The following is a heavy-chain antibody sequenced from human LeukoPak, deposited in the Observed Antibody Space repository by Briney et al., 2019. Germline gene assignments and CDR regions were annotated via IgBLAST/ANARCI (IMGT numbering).Heavy chain of an antibody. CDR1: GFTFSSYA. D-gene: IGHD3-22*01. J-gene: IGHJ4*02. CDR3: ARLGNYYDTTGYGS. CDR2: ISASGAST. V-gene: IGHV3-23*01. Sequence: GGSLRLSCAASGFTFSSYAMSWVRQAPGKGLEWVSAISASGASTFYADSVKGRFTISRDNPKNTLYLQMNSLRTEDTAVYYCARLGNYYDTTGYGSWGQGTLVTVSS.